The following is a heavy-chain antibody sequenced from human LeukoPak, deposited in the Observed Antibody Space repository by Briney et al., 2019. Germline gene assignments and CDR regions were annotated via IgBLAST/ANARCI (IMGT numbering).Heavy chain of an antibody. CDR1: GFTFKTYA. V-gene: IGHV3-23*01. J-gene: IGHJ4*02. CDR3: ARGEGYNFFDY. Sequence: GGSLRLSCAASGFTFKTYAMTWVRQAPGKGLEWVSGISGSGESTYYADSVKGRFTISRDNSKNTLYLQMNSLRAEDTAVYYCARGEGYNFFDYWGQGTLVTVSS. D-gene: IGHD5-24*01. CDR2: ISGSGEST.